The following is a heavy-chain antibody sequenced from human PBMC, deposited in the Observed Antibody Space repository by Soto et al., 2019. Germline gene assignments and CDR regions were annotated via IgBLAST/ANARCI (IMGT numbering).Heavy chain of an antibody. CDR1: GGSFSGYY. V-gene: IGHV4-34*01. J-gene: IGHJ4*02. CDR3: ARAGKARIGY. CDR2: INHSGRT. D-gene: IGHD6-6*01. Sequence: QVQLQQWGAGLLKPSETLSLTCAVYGGSFSGYYWSWIRQPPGKGLEWIGEINHSGRTNYNPSLKSGVTRSVDTSKHQFSRKLSSVTAADTAVYYCARAGKARIGYWGQGTLVTVSS.